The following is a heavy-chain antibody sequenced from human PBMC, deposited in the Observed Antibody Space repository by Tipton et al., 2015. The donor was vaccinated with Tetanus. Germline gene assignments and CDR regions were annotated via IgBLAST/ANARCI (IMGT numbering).Heavy chain of an antibody. CDR1: GGSISSSNYY. Sequence: TLSLTCTVSGGSISSSNYYWGWIRQPPGKGLEWIGRIYYSGSTSYNPSLKSRVTISVDTSKNQFSLELNSVTSADTAVYYCARTSGYMYSDTWGQGTLVTVSS. CDR3: ARTSGYMYSDT. CDR2: IYYSGST. J-gene: IGHJ1*01. D-gene: IGHD3-3*01. V-gene: IGHV4-39*07.